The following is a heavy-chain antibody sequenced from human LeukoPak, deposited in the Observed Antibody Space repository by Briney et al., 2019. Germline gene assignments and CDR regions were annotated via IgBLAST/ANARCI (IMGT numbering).Heavy chain of an antibody. CDR1: GFNFGKYW. Sequence: GGSLRLSCVASGFNFGKYWMSWVRQAPGKGLEWVANIRQDGDTKYYVDSVKGRFTISRDNAMNSLYLQMNSLRAEDTAIYYCARSLPYGTTWYGRSDFWGQGTLVTVSS. D-gene: IGHD6-13*01. J-gene: IGHJ4*02. V-gene: IGHV3-7*03. CDR3: ARSLPYGTTWYGRSDF. CDR2: IRQDGDTK.